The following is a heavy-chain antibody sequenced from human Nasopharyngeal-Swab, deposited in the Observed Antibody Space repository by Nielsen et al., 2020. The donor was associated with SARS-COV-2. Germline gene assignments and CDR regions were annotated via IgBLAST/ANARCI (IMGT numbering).Heavy chain of an antibody. CDR3: AKVPLYDILTGYYKWGFDY. CDR2: ISSSSSYI. D-gene: IGHD3-9*01. Sequence: VRQAPGKGLEWVSSISSSSSYIYYADSVKGRFTISRDNSKNTLYLQMNSLRAEDTAVYYCAKVPLYDILTGYYKWGFDYWGQGTLVTASS. V-gene: IGHV3-21*04. J-gene: IGHJ4*02.